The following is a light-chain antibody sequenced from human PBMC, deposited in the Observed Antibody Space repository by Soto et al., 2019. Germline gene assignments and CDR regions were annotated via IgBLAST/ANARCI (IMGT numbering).Light chain of an antibody. CDR3: SSYTRSSTYV. CDR2: EVT. J-gene: IGLJ1*01. Sequence: QSVLTQPASVSGSPGQSITISCTGTGSDVGGYDYVSWYQHHPGKAPKVMIYEVTNRPSGVSNRFSGSKSGNTASLTISGLLAEDEADYYCSSYTRSSTYVFGNGTKVT. CDR1: GSDVGGYDY. V-gene: IGLV2-14*01.